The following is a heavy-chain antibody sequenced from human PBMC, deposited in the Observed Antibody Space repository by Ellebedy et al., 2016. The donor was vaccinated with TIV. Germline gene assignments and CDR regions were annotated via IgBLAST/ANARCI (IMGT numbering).Heavy chain of an antibody. V-gene: IGHV3-23*01. Sequence: GESLKISCAASGFTFSSYAMSWVRRAPGKGLEWVSGIGPSGAGTYYADSVKGRFTISRDNTRNTLYLQMNSLRAEDTAIYYCAKGDYGPWGGYFDYWGQGSLVTVSS. CDR2: IGPSGAGT. D-gene: IGHD4/OR15-4a*01. CDR1: GFTFSSYA. CDR3: AKGDYGPWGGYFDY. J-gene: IGHJ4*02.